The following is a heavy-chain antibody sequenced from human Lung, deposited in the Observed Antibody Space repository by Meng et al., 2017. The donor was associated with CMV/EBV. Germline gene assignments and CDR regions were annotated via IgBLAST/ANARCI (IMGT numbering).Heavy chain of an antibody. CDR3: ARFDIDVEGYYGMDV. J-gene: IGHJ6*02. CDR1: GDSISTYY. D-gene: IGHD5-12*01. CDR2: ISDSGST. Sequence: SXTXSLXXTVSGDSISTYYWNWLRQSPGKGLGWIGYISDSGSTNYNPSLKSRVAFSLDTSKNQFSLKLSSVTAADTAVYYCARFDIDVEGYYGMDVWGQGTXVTVSS. V-gene: IGHV4-59*01.